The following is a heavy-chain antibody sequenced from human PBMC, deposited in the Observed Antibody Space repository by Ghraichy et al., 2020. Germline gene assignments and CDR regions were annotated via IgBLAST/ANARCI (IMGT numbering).Heavy chain of an antibody. CDR2: MYYSGST. CDR3: ARHLRYCASASCFYMDV. CDR1: GGSIRNNNYY. Sequence: LSLTCTVSGGSIRNNNYYWGWIRQPPEKGLEWVATMYYSGSTFYNPSLESRVTMSVDTSRNQFSLKLSSLTAADTAIYYCARHLRYCASASCFYMDVWGKGTTVTVSS. V-gene: IGHV4-39*01. D-gene: IGHD2-15*01. J-gene: IGHJ6*03.